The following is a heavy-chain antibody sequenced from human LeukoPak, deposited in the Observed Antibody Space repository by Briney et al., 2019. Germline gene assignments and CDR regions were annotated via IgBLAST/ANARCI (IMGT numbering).Heavy chain of an antibody. J-gene: IGHJ6*02. CDR1: GFTVSSNY. CDR2: IYSGGST. CDR3: ARDNCGNTPPGYYYGMDV. V-gene: IGHV3-66*01. Sequence: LGGSLRLSCAASGFTVSSNYMSWVRQAPGKGLEWVSVIYSGGSTYYADSVKGRFTISRDNSKNTLYLQMNSLRAEDPAVYYCARDNCGNTPPGYYYGMDVWGQGTTVTVSS. D-gene: IGHD1-20*01.